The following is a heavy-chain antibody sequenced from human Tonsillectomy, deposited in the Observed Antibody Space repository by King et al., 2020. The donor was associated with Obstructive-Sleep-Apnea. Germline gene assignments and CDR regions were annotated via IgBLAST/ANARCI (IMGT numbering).Heavy chain of an antibody. CDR3: ARVTWRPYYYGMDV. CDR1: GGSISRTNW. Sequence: QLQESGPGLVKPSGTLSPTCAVSGGSISRTNWWSWVRQPPGKGLRWIGGIHHSGSTNYNPSLKSRVTISVDKSKNQFSLKLNSVTAADTAVYYCARVTWRPYYYGMDVWGQGTTVTVSS. D-gene: IGHD5-24*01. CDR2: IHHSGST. V-gene: IGHV4-4*02. J-gene: IGHJ6*02.